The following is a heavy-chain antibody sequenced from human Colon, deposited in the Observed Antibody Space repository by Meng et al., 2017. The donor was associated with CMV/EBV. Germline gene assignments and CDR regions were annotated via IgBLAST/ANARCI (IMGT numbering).Heavy chain of an antibody. CDR3: ASTYYDFWSAISGKHYLGMDV. D-gene: IGHD3-3*01. CDR1: GGSISNSSYY. V-gene: IGHV4-39*07. CDR2: INHSGST. J-gene: IGHJ6*02. Sequence: SETLSLTCTVSGGSISNSSYYWVWIRQPPGKGLEWIGEINHSGSTNYNPSLKSRVIISADTSKNQFSLKLSSVTAADTAVYYCASTYYDFWSAISGKHYLGMDVWGQGTTVTVSS.